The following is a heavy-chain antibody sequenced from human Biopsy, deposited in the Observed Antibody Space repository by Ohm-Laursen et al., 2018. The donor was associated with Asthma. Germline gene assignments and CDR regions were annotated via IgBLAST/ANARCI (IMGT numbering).Heavy chain of an antibody. CDR3: ASYEVATAILPMDV. J-gene: IGHJ6*02. CDR1: GFSFSRYG. CDR2: ISFDGSNK. D-gene: IGHD2-21*02. V-gene: IGHV3-30*03. Sequence: SSLRLSCAASGFSFSRYGMHWVRQAPGKGLEWVAVISFDGSNKYYGDSVKGRFTIARDNSKNTVYLQMNSLRAEDTAVYYCASYEVATAILPMDVWGQGTTVTVSS.